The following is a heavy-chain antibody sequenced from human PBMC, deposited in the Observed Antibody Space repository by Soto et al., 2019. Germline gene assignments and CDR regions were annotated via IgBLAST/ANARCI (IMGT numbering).Heavy chain of an antibody. V-gene: IGHV3-23*01. D-gene: IGHD3-16*01. CDR1: GFTFSNYA. CDR3: AKVPAYDYVWGTYYYFDY. J-gene: IGHJ4*02. Sequence: GGSLRLSCAASGFTFSNYAMSWVRQAPGKGLEWVSSISGGGSSTYYADSVKGRFTISRDNSKNTIYLQMNSLRAEDTAVYYCAKVPAYDYVWGTYYYFDYWGMGALVTGSS. CDR2: ISGGGSST.